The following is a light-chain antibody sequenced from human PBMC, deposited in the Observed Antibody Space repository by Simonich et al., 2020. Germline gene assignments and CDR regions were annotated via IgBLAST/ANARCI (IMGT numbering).Light chain of an antibody. Sequence: DVVMTQSPLSLPVTLGQPASISCRTSQSLVHSDGNTALNWFQQRPGHSPRRLIYKVSNRDSGVPDRFSGGGSGTDFTLKISRVEAEDVGVYYCMQGTHWPLTFGGGTKVEIK. CDR1: QSLVHSDGNTA. J-gene: IGKJ4*01. V-gene: IGKV2-30*02. CDR2: KVS. CDR3: MQGTHWPLT.